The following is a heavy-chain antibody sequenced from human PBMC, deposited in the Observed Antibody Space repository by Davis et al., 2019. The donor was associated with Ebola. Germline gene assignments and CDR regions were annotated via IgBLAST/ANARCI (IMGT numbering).Heavy chain of an antibody. J-gene: IGHJ4*02. CDR2: IYYSGST. Sequence: ESLKISCAASGFTFSSYEMNWIRQPPGKGLEWIGSIYYSGSTYYNPSLKSRVTISVDTSKNQFSLKLSSVTAADTAVYYCARGRGGSYLDYWGQGTLVTVSS. D-gene: IGHD1-26*01. V-gene: IGHV4-39*07. CDR3: ARGRGGSYLDY. CDR1: GFTFSSYE.